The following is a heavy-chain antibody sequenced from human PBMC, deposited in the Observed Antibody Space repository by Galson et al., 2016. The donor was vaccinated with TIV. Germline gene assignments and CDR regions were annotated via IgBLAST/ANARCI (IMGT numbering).Heavy chain of an antibody. J-gene: IGHJ6*02. V-gene: IGHV1-2*05. CDR1: GYTFSHYR. CDR3: ARERGPGYCDTISCYGYYGLDV. CDR2: INPNNGGT. Sequence: SVKVSCKASGYTFSHYRMHWVRQVPGQGLEWMGRINPNNGGTHFAQKFQGRVTMTRDTSISTAYMEMRSLTSDDTGVYYCARERGPGYCDTISCYGYYGLDVWGPGTTVTVAS. D-gene: IGHD2-2*03.